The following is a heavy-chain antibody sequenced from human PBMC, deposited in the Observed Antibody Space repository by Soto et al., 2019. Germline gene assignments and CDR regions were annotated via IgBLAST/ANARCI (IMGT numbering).Heavy chain of an antibody. CDR1: GFSFSSYA. D-gene: IGHD6-19*01. J-gene: IGHJ4*02. Sequence: EVQMLESGGGLVQAGGSLRLSCAASGFSFSSYALNWVRQAPGKGLEWVSTISGRGGRAYYADSVKGRFTISRDNSKNALYLQLDSLRAEDTAVYYCAKDRSQGAVAGTSDFDYWGQGTLLTVSS. V-gene: IGHV3-23*01. CDR2: ISGRGGRA. CDR3: AKDRSQGAVAGTSDFDY.